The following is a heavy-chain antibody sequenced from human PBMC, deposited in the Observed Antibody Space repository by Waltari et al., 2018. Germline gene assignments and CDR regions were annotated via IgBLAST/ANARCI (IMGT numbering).Heavy chain of an antibody. J-gene: IGHJ4*02. V-gene: IGHV3-23*01. CDR3: AGDSSGYYAFDF. Sequence: EVQLLESGGDLVQPGGSLRLSCSGSGFTFRTFAMGWVRQPPGKGLDWVSTITGGGGATYYSDSVKGRFTTSRDNSKNTLYLQMNTLRPEDTAIYFCAGDSSGYYAFDFWGRGTLVAVSS. CDR1: GFTFRTFA. D-gene: IGHD6-19*01. CDR2: ITGGGGAT.